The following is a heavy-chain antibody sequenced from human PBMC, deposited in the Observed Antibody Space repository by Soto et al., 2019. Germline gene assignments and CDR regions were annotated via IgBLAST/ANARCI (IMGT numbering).Heavy chain of an antibody. CDR3: ARDLSAARFYYVMDV. D-gene: IGHD6-6*01. Sequence: QVQLVQSGAEVKKPGASVKVSCKASGYTFTGYYMHWVRQAPGQGLEWMGWINPNSGGTNYAEKFQGRVTMTRDTSISTAYMELSRLRSDDSAVFYCARDLSAARFYYVMDVWGQGTTVTVSS. CDR2: INPNSGGT. J-gene: IGHJ6*02. V-gene: IGHV1-2*02. CDR1: GYTFTGYY.